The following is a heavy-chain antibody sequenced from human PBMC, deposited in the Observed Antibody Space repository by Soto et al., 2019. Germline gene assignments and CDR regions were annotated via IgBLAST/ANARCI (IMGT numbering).Heavy chain of an antibody. V-gene: IGHV1-69*06. D-gene: IGHD3-9*01. J-gene: IGHJ5*02. CDR2: IIPIFGTA. Sequence: GASVKVSCKASGGTFSSYAISWVRQAPGQGLEWMGGIIPIFGTANYAQKFQGRVTITADKSTSTAYMELSSLRSEDTAVYYCAGKYYDILTGYYRGWFDPWGQGTLVTV. CDR3: AGKYYDILTGYYRGWFDP. CDR1: GGTFSSYA.